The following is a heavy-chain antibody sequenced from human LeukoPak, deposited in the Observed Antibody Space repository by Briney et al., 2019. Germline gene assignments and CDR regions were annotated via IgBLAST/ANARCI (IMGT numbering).Heavy chain of an antibody. D-gene: IGHD3-9*01. CDR2: INHSGST. Sequence: SETLSLTCAVYGGSFSGYYWSWIRQPPGKGLEWIGEINHSGSTNYNPSLKSRVTISVDTSKNQFSLKLSSVTAEDTAVYYCARDHRILTGRGPPHYWGQGTLVTVSS. CDR1: GGSFSGYY. J-gene: IGHJ4*02. CDR3: ARDHRILTGRGPPHY. V-gene: IGHV4-34*01.